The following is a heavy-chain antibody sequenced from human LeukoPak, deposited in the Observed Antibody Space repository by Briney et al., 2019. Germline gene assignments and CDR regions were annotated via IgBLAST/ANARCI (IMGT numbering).Heavy chain of an antibody. Sequence: GGSLRLSCAASGFTFSSYGMHWVRQAPGKGLEWVAVISYDGSNKYYADSVKGRFTISRDNSKNTLYLQMNSLRAEDTAVYYCAKDKGGSWGESDYWGQGTLVTVSS. CDR1: GFTFSSYG. CDR3: AKDKGGSWGESDY. J-gene: IGHJ4*02. D-gene: IGHD2-15*01. V-gene: IGHV3-30*18. CDR2: ISYDGSNK.